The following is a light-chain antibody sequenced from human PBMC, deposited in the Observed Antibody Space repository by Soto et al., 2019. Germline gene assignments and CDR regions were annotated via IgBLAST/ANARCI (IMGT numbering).Light chain of an antibody. CDR1: SSDIGSYDH. CDR2: AVS. J-gene: IGLJ1*01. Sequence: QSALTQPASVSGSPGQSITISCSGTSSDIGSYDHVAWYQQFPRKSPKLIIYAVSDRPSGVSDRFSGSKSGISASLTISGLQTEDEADYYCISYTDRQSYLFGTGTKVTVL. CDR3: ISYTDRQSYL. V-gene: IGLV2-14*03.